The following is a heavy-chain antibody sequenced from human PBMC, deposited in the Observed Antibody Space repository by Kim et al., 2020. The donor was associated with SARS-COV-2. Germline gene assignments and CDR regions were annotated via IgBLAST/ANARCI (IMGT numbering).Heavy chain of an antibody. Sequence: AQKCQGRVTMTRDTSTSTVYMELSSLRSEDTAVYYCARVSIYGDPEYFDFWGQGTLVTVSS. V-gene: IGHV1-46*01. CDR3: ARVSIYGDPEYFDF. J-gene: IGHJ4*02. D-gene: IGHD4-17*01.